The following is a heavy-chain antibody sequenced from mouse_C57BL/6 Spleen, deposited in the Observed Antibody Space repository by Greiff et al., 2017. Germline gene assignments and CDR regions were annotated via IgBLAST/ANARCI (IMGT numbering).Heavy chain of an antibody. J-gene: IGHJ4*01. V-gene: IGHV1-54*01. D-gene: IGHD1-1*01. CDR3: ARGFITTVVGAMDY. CDR1: GYAFTNYL. CDR2: INPGSGGT. Sequence: QVQLQQSGAELVRPGTSVKVSCKASGYAFTNYLIEWVKQRPGQGLEWIGVINPGSGGTNYNEKFKGKATLTADKSSSTAYMQLSSLTSEDSAVYFCARGFITTVVGAMDYWGQGPSVTVSS.